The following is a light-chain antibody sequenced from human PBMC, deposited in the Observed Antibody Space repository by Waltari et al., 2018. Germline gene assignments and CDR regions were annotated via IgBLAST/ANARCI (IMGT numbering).Light chain of an antibody. CDR2: GAS. V-gene: IGKV3-15*01. CDR3: QQYNNWPPWT. CDR1: QSVSSN. J-gene: IGKJ1*01. Sequence: EIVMTQPPATLSVSPGERATLSCRASQSVSSNLAWYQQKPGQAPRLLIYGASTRATGIPAMFSGSGSGTEFTLTISSLQSEDFAVYYGQQYNNWPPWTFGQGTKVEIK.